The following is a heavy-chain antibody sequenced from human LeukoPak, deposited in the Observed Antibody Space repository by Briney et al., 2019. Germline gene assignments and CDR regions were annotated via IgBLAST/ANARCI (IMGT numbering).Heavy chain of an antibody. CDR3: AREYYDILTGYPRPFDY. V-gene: IGHV1-46*01. J-gene: IGHJ4*02. CDR1: GYTFTSYY. Sequence: ASVKVSCKASGYTFTSYYMHWVRQAPGQGLEWMGIINPSGGSTSYAQKFQGRVTMTRDTSTSTVYMEPSSLRSEDTAVYYCAREYYDILTGYPRPFDYWGQGALVTVSS. D-gene: IGHD3-9*01. CDR2: INPSGGST.